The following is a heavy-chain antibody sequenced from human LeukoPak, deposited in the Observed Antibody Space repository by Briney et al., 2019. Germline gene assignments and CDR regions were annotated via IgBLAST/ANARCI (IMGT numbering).Heavy chain of an antibody. V-gene: IGHV3-30*02. J-gene: IGHJ4*02. Sequence: GGSLRLSCAASGFTFSSYGMHWVRQAPGKGLEWVAFIRYDGSNKYYADSVKGRFTISRDNSKNTLYLQMNSLRAGDTAVYYCARGPKAWFGELFFDYWGQGTLVTVSS. D-gene: IGHD3-10*01. CDR1: GFTFSSYG. CDR3: ARGPKAWFGELFFDY. CDR2: IRYDGSNK.